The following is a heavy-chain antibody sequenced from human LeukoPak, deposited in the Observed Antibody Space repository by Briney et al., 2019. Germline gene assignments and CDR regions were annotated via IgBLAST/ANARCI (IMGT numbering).Heavy chain of an antibody. V-gene: IGHV1-18*01. CDR2: ISAYNGDT. D-gene: IGHD5-18*01. J-gene: IGHJ4*02. Sequence: ASVKVSCKASGYTFTSYGMSWLRQAPGQGLEWMGWISAYNGDTSYAQQLQGRVTMTTDTSSSTAYMELRSLRSDDTAVYYCARDAYTYGYSHYWGQGTLVTVSS. CDR1: GYTFTSYG. CDR3: ARDAYTYGYSHY.